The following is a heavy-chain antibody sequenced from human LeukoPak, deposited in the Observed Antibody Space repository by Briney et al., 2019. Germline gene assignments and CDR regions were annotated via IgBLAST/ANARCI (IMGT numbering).Heavy chain of an antibody. V-gene: IGHV1-69*04. CDR3: ARGTVLRFLEWLLYEAFDY. CDR2: IIPILGIA. CDR1: GGTFSSYA. J-gene: IGHJ4*02. Sequence: ASVKVSCKASGGTFSSYAISWVRQAPGQGLEWMGRIIPILGIANYAQKFQGRVTITADKSTSTAYMELSRLRSDDTAVYYCARGTVLRFLEWLLYEAFDYWGQGTLVTVSS. D-gene: IGHD3-3*01.